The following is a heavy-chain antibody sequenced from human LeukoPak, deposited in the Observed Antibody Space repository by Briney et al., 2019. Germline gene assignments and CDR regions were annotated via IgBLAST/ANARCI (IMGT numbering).Heavy chain of an antibody. Sequence: PSETLSLTCAVYGGSFSGYYLSWIRQPPGKGLEWIGEINHSGSTNYNPSLKSRGTISVDTSKNQFCLKLSSVTAADTAVYYCARGVVGDTDYFDYWGQGTLVTVSS. CDR1: GGSFSGYY. CDR3: ARGVVGDTDYFDY. J-gene: IGHJ4*02. CDR2: INHSGST. D-gene: IGHD1-26*01. V-gene: IGHV4-34*01.